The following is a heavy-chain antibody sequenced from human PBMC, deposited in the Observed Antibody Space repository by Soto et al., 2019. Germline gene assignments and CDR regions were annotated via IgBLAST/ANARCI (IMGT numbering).Heavy chain of an antibody. J-gene: IGHJ6*03. V-gene: IGHV1-18*01. D-gene: IGHD3-3*01. CDR1: GYTFTSYG. CDR2: ISAYNGNT. Sequence: ASVKVFRKASGYTFTSYGISRVRQAPGQGLERMGWISAYNGNTNYAQKLQGRVTMTTDTSTSTAYMELRSLRSDDTAVYYCARTTTSGYYLSYYYYYMDVWGKGTTVTVSS. CDR3: ARTTTSGYYLSYYYYYMDV.